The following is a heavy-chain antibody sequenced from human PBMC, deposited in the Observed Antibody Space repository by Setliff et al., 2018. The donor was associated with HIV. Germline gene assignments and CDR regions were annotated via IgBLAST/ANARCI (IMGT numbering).Heavy chain of an antibody. V-gene: IGHV1-69*05. D-gene: IGHD2-8*01. CDR2: IVPLFGTT. J-gene: IGHJ4*02. CDR1: GYILNRYH. CDR3: ASGSGYCTKGDCYIGVHRTPDKYYFDS. Sequence: SVKVSCKASGYILNRYHMYWVRQAPGQGLEWMGGIVPLFGTTNYAQNFQGRLTITTDQIMTTAYMELTSLRSEDTAVYYCASGSGYCTKGDCYIGVHRTPDKYYFDSWGQGTLVTVSS.